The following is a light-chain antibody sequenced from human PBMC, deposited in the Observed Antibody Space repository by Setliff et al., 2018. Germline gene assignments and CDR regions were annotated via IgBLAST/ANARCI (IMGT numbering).Light chain of an antibody. Sequence: QSALTQPASVSGSPGQSITISCTGAASDVGAYNFVSWYQQHPGKAPDLIIYDVNNRPAGVSKRFSGSKSGNTASLTISGLQAEDEADYYCCSHTTSSSWVFGGGTKVTVL. CDR2: DVN. V-gene: IGLV2-14*01. J-gene: IGLJ3*02. CDR3: CSHTTSSSWV. CDR1: ASDVGAYNF.